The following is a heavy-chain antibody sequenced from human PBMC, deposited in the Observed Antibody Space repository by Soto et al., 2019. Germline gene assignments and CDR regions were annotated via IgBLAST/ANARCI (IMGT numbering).Heavy chain of an antibody. CDR3: ARAQHRDDFWSGYWYFDY. CDR1: GFTFSDYY. V-gene: IGHV3-11*01. CDR2: ISSSGSTI. J-gene: IGHJ4*02. D-gene: IGHD3-3*01. Sequence: GGSLRLSCAASGFTFSDYYMSWIRQAPGKGLEWVTYISSSGSTIYYADSVKGRFTISRDNAKNSLYLQMNSLRAEDTAVYYCARAQHRDDFWSGYWYFDYWGQGTLVTVSS.